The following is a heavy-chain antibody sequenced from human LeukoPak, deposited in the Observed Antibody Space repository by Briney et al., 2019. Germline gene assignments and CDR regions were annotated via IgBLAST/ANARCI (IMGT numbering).Heavy chain of an antibody. CDR1: GYTLTELS. Sequence: ASVKVSCKVSGYTLTELSMHWVRQAPGKGLEWMGGFDPEDGETIYAQKFQGRVTMTEDTSTDTAYMELSSLRSEDTAVYYCAPITMVRGVPYYYYGMDVWGQGTTVTVSS. D-gene: IGHD3-10*01. J-gene: IGHJ6*02. CDR3: APITMVRGVPYYYYGMDV. V-gene: IGHV1-24*01. CDR2: FDPEDGET.